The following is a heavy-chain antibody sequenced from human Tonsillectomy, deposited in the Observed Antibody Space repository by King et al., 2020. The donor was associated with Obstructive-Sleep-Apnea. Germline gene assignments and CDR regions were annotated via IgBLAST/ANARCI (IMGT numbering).Heavy chain of an antibody. D-gene: IGHD3-10*01. J-gene: IGHJ4*02. CDR1: GGSISSYS. V-gene: IGHV4-4*07. CDR3: ARESLWFGDLLDYFDY. CDR2: IYTSGST. Sequence: VQLQESGPGLVKPSETLSLTCTVSGGSISSYSWSWIRQTAGKGLEWIGRIYTSGSTNYNPSLKSRVTVSVDTSKNQFSLILISVTAADTAVYYCARESLWFGDLLDYFDYWGQGTLVTVSS.